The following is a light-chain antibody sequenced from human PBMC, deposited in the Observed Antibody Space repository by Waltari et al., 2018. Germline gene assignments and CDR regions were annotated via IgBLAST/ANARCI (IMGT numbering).Light chain of an antibody. V-gene: IGKV3-15*01. CDR1: QSVNNF. J-gene: IGKJ2*01. Sequence: EIVMTQSPATLSESPGERATLSCRASQSVNNFLAWYQKKPGQAPRLLIYGSSTMATGLPSRFSGSGSRTVLTLPISILHSEDCAVYYCQHYHNWPPMYTFGQLTKLDTK. CDR2: GSS. CDR3: QHYHNWPPMYT.